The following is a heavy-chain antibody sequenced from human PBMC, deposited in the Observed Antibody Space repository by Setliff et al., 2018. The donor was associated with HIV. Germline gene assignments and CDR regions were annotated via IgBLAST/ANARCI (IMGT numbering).Heavy chain of an antibody. CDR3: VRDDRSGYSFDH. CDR1: GFTFSNYN. V-gene: IGHV3-21*04. D-gene: IGHD3-3*01. J-gene: IGHJ4*02. CDR2: ISYDSRFI. Sequence: GSLRLSCAASGFTFSNYNMNWVRQAPGKGLEWVSSISYDSRFIYHADSMKGRFTISRDNAKKLVYLQMNSLRAEDTATYYCVRDDRSGYSFDHWGQGTLVTVSS.